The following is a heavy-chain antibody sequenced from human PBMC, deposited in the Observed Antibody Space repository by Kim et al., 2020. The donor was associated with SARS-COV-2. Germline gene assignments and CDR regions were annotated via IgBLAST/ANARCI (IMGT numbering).Heavy chain of an antibody. V-gene: IGHV1-69*13. CDR3: ARTTGGYSGYDYFDF. J-gene: IGHJ4*02. D-gene: IGHD5-12*01. Sequence: SVKVSCKASGGTFRHYVISWVRQAPGQGLEWMGGIILMFGTAKYAQKLQGRVSMTADESTSTVYMELSSLRSEDTGVYYCARTTGGYSGYDYFDFWGQGTLVTVSS. CDR1: GGTFRHYV. CDR2: IILMFGTA.